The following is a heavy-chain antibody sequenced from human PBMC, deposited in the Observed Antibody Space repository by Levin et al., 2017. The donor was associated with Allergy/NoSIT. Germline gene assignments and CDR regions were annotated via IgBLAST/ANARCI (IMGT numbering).Heavy chain of an antibody. Sequence: SETLSLTCAVYGGSFSGYYWSWIRQPPGKGLEWIGEINHSGSTNYNPSLKSRVTISVDTSKNQFSLKLSSVTAADTAVYYCARAPGVRGTMVRGVIRQPFDYWGQGTLVTVSS. J-gene: IGHJ4*02. V-gene: IGHV4-34*01. CDR2: INHSGST. CDR3: ARAPGVRGTMVRGVIRQPFDY. D-gene: IGHD3-10*01. CDR1: GGSFSGYY.